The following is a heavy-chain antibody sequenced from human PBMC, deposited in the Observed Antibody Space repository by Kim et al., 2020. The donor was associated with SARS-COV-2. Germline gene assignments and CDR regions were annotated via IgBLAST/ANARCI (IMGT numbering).Heavy chain of an antibody. D-gene: IGHD2-2*01. CDR1: GYTFTSYA. CDR3: ARGRVVVPAAIESYGMDV. V-gene: IGHV1-3*01. Sequence: ASVKVSCKASGYTFTSYAMHWVRQAPGHRLEWMGWINAGNGNTKYSQKFQGRVTITRDTSASTAYMELSSLRSEDTAVYYCARGRVVVPAAIESYGMDVWGQGTTVTVSS. CDR2: INAGNGNT. J-gene: IGHJ6*02.